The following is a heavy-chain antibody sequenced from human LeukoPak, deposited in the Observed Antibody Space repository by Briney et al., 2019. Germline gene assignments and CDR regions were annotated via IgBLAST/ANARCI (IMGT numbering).Heavy chain of an antibody. CDR2: INYSGST. Sequence: SESLSLTCTVPGGSISSYYWSCIRQPPGKGPEWIGYINYSGSTNYNPSLKSRVTISADTSKNQFSLKLSSVTAADTAVYFCARATTVTPYYFDQWGQGTLVTVSS. D-gene: IGHD4-17*01. CDR3: ARATTVTPYYFDQ. V-gene: IGHV4-59*08. J-gene: IGHJ4*02. CDR1: GGSISSYY.